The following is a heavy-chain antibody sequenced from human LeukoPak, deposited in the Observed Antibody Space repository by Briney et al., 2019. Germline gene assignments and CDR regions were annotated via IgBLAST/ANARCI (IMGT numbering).Heavy chain of an antibody. Sequence: ASVTVSCKASAYTFTSYGISWVRQAPGQGLEGMGWISAYNGNRNYAQNLQDRGTMTTGTSTSTAYMELRSLRSDDTVVYYCASDWVGYYGSGSGGDGFDPWGQGTLVTVSS. V-gene: IGHV1-18*01. CDR3: ASDWVGYYGSGSGGDGFDP. CDR1: AYTFTSYG. J-gene: IGHJ5*02. D-gene: IGHD3-10*01. CDR2: ISAYNGNR.